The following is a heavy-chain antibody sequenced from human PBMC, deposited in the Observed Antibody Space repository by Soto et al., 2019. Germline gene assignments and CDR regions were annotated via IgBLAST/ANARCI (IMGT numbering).Heavy chain of an antibody. D-gene: IGHD4-17*01. J-gene: IGHJ3*02. Sequence: QITLKESGPTLVKPTQTLTLTCTFSGFSLSTSGVGVGWIRQPPGKALEWLALIYLDDDKRYSPSLKSRLTITKDTSKNQVVLTMTNMDPVDTATYYCAHTGSMTTVTKGAFDIWGQGTMVTVSS. CDR2: IYLDDDK. CDR3: AHTGSMTTVTKGAFDI. CDR1: GFSLSTSGVG. V-gene: IGHV2-5*02.